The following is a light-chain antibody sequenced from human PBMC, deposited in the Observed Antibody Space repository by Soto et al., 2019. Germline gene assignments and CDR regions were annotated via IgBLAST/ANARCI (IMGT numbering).Light chain of an antibody. J-gene: IGKJ2*03. CDR3: QQYGSSPLYS. Sequence: DIVLTQSPGTLSLSPGERATLSCRASQSVSSNYLAWYQQKPGQAPRLLIYGASSRATGIPDRFSGSGSGTDFTLTISRLEPEDFAVYYCQQYGSSPLYSFGQGTKLEIK. CDR2: GAS. CDR1: QSVSSNY. V-gene: IGKV3-20*01.